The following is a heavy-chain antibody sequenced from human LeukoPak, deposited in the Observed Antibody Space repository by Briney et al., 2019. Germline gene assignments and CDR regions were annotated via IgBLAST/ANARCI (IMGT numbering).Heavy chain of an antibody. D-gene: IGHD4-17*01. V-gene: IGHV3-23*01. CDR2: ISGSGGST. Sequence: GGSLRLSCAASGFTFSSYGMSWVRQAPGKGLEWVSAISGSGGSTYYADSVKGRFTISRDNAKNSLYLQMNSLRPEDTAFYYCAGDYYGDSYFNYWGQGTLVTVSS. J-gene: IGHJ4*02. CDR1: GFTFSSYG. CDR3: AGDYYGDSYFNY.